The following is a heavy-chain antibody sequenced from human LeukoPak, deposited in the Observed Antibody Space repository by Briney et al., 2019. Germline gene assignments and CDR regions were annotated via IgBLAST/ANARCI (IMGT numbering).Heavy chain of an antibody. CDR2: ISYDGSNK. V-gene: IGHV3-30-3*01. D-gene: IGHD2-2*01. CDR1: GFTFSSYA. Sequence: GGSLRLSCAASGFTFSSYAMHWVRQAPGKGLEWVAVISYDGSNKYYADSVKGRFTISRDNSKNTLHLQMNSLRAEDTAVYYCARELYCSSTSCYAGTFDYWGQGTLVTVSS. CDR3: ARELYCSSTSCYAGTFDY. J-gene: IGHJ4*02.